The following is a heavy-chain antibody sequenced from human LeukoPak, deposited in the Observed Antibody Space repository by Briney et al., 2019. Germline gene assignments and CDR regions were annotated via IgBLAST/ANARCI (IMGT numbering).Heavy chain of an antibody. Sequence: SETLSLTCTVPGGSISSYYWSWIRQPPGKGLEWIGYIYYSGSTNYNPSLKIRVTMSVDTSKNQFSLKLSSVTAADTAVYYCARDLRAAAGTYYYYYGMDVWGQGTTVTVSS. J-gene: IGHJ6*02. CDR3: ARDLRAAAGTYYYYYGMDV. CDR2: IYYSGST. CDR1: GGSISSYY. D-gene: IGHD6-13*01. V-gene: IGHV4-59*12.